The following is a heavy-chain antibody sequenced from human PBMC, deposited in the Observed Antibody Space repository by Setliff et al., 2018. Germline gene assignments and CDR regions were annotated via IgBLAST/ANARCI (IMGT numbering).Heavy chain of an antibody. D-gene: IGHD3-22*01. J-gene: IGHJ4*02. V-gene: IGHV4-59*01. Sequence: PSETLSLTCTVSGGSISSSYWSWVRQPPGKGLEWVGYFYHSGSMNYNPSLKSRVSISVDTSKNQFSLRLTSVTAADTAVYYCAREYYYARSRNFDYWGQGTLVTVSS. CDR3: AREYYYARSRNFDY. CDR1: GGSISSSY. CDR2: FYHSGSM.